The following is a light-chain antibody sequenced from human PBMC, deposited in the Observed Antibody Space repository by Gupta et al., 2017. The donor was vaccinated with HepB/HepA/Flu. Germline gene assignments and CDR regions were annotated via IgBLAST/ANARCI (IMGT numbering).Light chain of an antibody. CDR3: AAWDDSLRAWV. CDR1: FSNIGSNT. CDR2: TDY. Sequence: QSVLTQPPSASGTPGQRVTISCSGRFSNIGSNTVNWYQQLPGTAPKLLIYTDYQRPSGVPDRFSGSKSGTSASLAISGLQSEDEADYYCAAWDDSLRAWVLGGGTKLTVL. V-gene: IGLV1-44*01. J-gene: IGLJ3*02.